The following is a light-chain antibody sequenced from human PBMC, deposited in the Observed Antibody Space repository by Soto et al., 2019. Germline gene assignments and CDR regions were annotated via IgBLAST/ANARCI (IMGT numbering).Light chain of an antibody. V-gene: IGKV3-15*01. CDR1: QSVSSN. Sequence: EIVMTQSPATLSVSPGERATLSCRASQSVSSNLAWYQQKPGQAPRLLIYGASTRATGNPARFSGSGSGTEFTFTISSLQSEDFAVYYCQQYNNWPLTFGGGTKVEIK. CDR3: QQYNNWPLT. J-gene: IGKJ4*01. CDR2: GAS.